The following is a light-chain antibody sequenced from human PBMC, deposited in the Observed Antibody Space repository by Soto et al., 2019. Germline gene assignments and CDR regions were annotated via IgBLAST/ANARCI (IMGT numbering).Light chain of an antibody. CDR3: QHYNSYSDA. Sequence: IQIPHPPSPLSESLEARFTTTCRASQTISSWLAWYQQKPGKAPKLLIYKASTLKSGVPSRFSGSGSGTEFTLTISSLQPDDFATYYCQHYNSYSDAFGQGTKVDIK. CDR2: KAS. V-gene: IGKV1-5*03. J-gene: IGKJ1*01. CDR1: QTISSW.